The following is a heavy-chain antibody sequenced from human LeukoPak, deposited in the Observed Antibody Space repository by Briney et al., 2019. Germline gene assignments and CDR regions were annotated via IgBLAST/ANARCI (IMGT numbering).Heavy chain of an antibody. J-gene: IGHJ4*02. V-gene: IGHV3-9*01. Sequence: GGSLRLSCAASGFTFDDYAMHWVRQAPGKGLEWVSGISWNGGSIGYADSVKGRFTISRDNAKNSLYLQMNSLRAEDTALYYCAKDHGSHWGQGTLVTVSS. CDR1: GFTFDDYA. CDR2: ISWNGGSI. CDR3: AKDHGSH. D-gene: IGHD1-26*01.